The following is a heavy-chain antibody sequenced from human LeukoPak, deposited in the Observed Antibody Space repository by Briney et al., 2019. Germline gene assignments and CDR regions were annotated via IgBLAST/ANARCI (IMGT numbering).Heavy chain of an antibody. V-gene: IGHV3-30*18. Sequence: GGSLRFSCAASGFTFSTYGMYWVRQAPGKGLEWVAIISYDGNDKYYADSVKGRFSISRDNSRNTLYLQMSSLKPEDTAVYYCAKDLRGYSSGWPADYWGQGTLVTVSS. CDR3: AKDLRGYSSGWPADY. J-gene: IGHJ4*02. CDR2: ISYDGNDK. CDR1: GFTFSTYG. D-gene: IGHD6-19*01.